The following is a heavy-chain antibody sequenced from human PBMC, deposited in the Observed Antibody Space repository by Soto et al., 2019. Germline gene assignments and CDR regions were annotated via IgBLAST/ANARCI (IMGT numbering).Heavy chain of an antibody. CDR3: ARGYSSSWYYGLDY. CDR1: GGSVSSGSYY. CDR2: IYYSGST. D-gene: IGHD6-13*01. Sequence: LSLTCTVSGGSVSSGSYYWSWIRQPPGKGLEWIGYIYYSGSTNYNPSLKSRVTISVDTSKNQFSLKLSSVTAADTAVYYCARGYSSSWYYGLDYWGQGTLVTVSS. V-gene: IGHV4-61*01. J-gene: IGHJ4*02.